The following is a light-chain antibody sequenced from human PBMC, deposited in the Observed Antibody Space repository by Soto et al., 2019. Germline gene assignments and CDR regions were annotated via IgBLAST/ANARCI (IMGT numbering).Light chain of an antibody. CDR2: GIN. J-gene: IGLJ3*02. V-gene: IGLV1-47*02. CDR1: NSNIGSNY. CDR3: AAWDDSLSGHWV. Sequence: QPVLTQPPSASGTPGQRVSISCSGSNSNIGSNYVYWYQQLPGTAPKLLIYGINQRPSGVPDRFSGSKSGTSASLAISGLRSEDEADYYCAAWDDSLSGHWVFGGGTQLTVL.